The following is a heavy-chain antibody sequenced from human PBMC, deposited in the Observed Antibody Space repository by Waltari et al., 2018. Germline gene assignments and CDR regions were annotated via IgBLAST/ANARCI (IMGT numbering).Heavy chain of an antibody. CDR1: GFTFSSYG. CDR3: AKDFLLWFRELLVNYYYYGMDV. Sequence: QVQLVESGGGVVQPGGSLRLSCAASGFTFSSYGMHWVRQAPGKGLEWVAFIRYEGSNKYYADSVKGRFTISRDNSKNTLYLQMNSLRAEDTAVYYCAKDFLLWFRELLVNYYYYGMDVWGQGTTVTVSS. CDR2: IRYEGSNK. D-gene: IGHD3-10*01. J-gene: IGHJ6*02. V-gene: IGHV3-30*02.